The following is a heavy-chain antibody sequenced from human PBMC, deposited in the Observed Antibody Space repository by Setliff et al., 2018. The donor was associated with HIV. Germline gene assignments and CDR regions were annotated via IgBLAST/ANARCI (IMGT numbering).Heavy chain of an antibody. J-gene: IGHJ6*03. CDR1: GYTLTELS. V-gene: IGHV1-24*01. CDR3: VKGGSLAGQLYYYMHV. CDR2: FDPEDDET. D-gene: IGHD6-19*01. Sequence: WASVKVSCKVSGYTLTELSIHWVRQAPGKGLEWMGGFDPEDDETIYAQKFQGRVTMTEDTSTDTAYMELNSLTSEDTASYFCVKGGSLAGQLYYYMHVWGRGTTVTVSS.